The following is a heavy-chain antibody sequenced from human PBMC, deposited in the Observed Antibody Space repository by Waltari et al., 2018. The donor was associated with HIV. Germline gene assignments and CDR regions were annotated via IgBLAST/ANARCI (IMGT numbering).Heavy chain of an antibody. D-gene: IGHD5-12*01. CDR2: INPDSGDT. CDR1: GDRFTTYF. CDR3: ARGEDISLTHLPPGFRLEF. J-gene: IGHJ4*01. Sequence: QTLLLQSASQVKTPGASVTPSCKVSGDRFTTYFLFCLRLAPGQGFEWLGRINPDSGDTTYSQTFKTRVTMTRDTSSASTYMELTRLTSADTAIYFCARGEDISLTHLPPGFRLEFWGHGTLVTVSS. V-gene: IGHV1-2*06.